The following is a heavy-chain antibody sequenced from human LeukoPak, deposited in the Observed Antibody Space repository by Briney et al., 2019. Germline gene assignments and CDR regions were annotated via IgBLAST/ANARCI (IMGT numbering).Heavy chain of an antibody. CDR3: ASLGYCSSTSCYEHY. CDR1: GYTFTSYG. D-gene: IGHD2-2*01. CDR2: IIPIFGTA. J-gene: IGHJ4*02. V-gene: IGHV1-69*13. Sequence: SVKVSCKASGYTFTSYGISWVRQAPGQGLEWMGGIIPIFGTANYAQKFQGRVTITADESTSTAYMELSSLRSEDTAVYYCASLGYCSSTSCYEHYWGQGTLVTVSS.